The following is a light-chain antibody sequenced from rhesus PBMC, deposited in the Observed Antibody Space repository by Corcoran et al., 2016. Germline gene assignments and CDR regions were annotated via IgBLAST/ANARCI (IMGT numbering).Light chain of an antibody. V-gene: IGKV1-74*01. CDR2: KAS. CDR1: ENVNNY. Sequence: DIQMTQSPSSLSASVGDRVTITCWTSENVNNYLNWYQQKPGKAPKLRIYKASTLQSGVPSRFSGKGSVTDYTFTISILQSEDVATYYCQHNYGTPHSFGQGTKVEIK. CDR3: QHNYGTPHS. J-gene: IGKJ2*01.